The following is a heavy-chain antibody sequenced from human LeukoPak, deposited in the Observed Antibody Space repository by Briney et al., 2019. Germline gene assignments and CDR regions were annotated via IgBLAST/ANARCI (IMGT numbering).Heavy chain of an antibody. V-gene: IGHV4-34*01. CDR2: INHSGST. Sequence: SETLFLTCAVYGGSLSGYYWSWIRQPPGKGLEWIGEINHSGSTNYNPSLKSRVTISVDTSKNQFSLKLSSVTAADTAVYYCARGKRTIVATITSGNFRYCSGGSCYRWFDPWGQGTLVTVSS. J-gene: IGHJ5*02. CDR1: GGSLSGYY. CDR3: ARGKRTIVATITSGNFRYCSGGSCYRWFDP. D-gene: IGHD2-15*01.